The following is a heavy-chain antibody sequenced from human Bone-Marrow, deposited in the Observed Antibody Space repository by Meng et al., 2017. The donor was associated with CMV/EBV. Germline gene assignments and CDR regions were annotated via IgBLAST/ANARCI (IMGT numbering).Heavy chain of an antibody. CDR2: IYYSGST. CDR3: ARVKGILTGTLDY. Sequence: SATLSLPCTVSGGSISSYYWSWIRQPPGKGLEWIGYIYYSGSTNYNPSLKSRVTISVDTSKNQFSLKLSSVTAADTAVYYCARVKGILTGTLDYWGQGTLVTVSS. V-gene: IGHV4-59*01. CDR1: GGSISSYY. J-gene: IGHJ4*02. D-gene: IGHD3-9*01.